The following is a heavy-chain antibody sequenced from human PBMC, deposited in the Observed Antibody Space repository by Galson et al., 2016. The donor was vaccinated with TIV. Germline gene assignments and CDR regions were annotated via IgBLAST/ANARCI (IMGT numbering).Heavy chain of an antibody. J-gene: IGHJ4*02. Sequence: SLRLSCAASGFTFSSFAMTRVRQAPGKGLEWVSRISAGGSRTDYADSVKGRFTISRDNPKNTLYLQMSSLRADDTAVYFCAKMDSSGFDYVRRFDFWGQGTLATVSS. CDR1: GFTFSSFA. D-gene: IGHD3-22*01. V-gene: IGHV3-23*01. CDR2: ISAGGSRT. CDR3: AKMDSSGFDYVRRFDF.